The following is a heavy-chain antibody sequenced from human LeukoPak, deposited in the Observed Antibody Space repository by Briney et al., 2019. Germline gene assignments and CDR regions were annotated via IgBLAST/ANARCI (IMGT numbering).Heavy chain of an antibody. V-gene: IGHV3-23*01. D-gene: IGHD5-18*01. Sequence: PGGSLRLSCAASGFTFSSYAMSWVRQAPGKGLEWVSAISGSGGSTYYADSVKGRFTISRDKSKNTLYLQMNSLRAEDTAVYYCANAPTVTTWDTAMVYDAFDIWGQGTMVTVSS. CDR1: GFTFSSYA. CDR2: ISGSGGST. CDR3: ANAPTVTTWDTAMVYDAFDI. J-gene: IGHJ3*02.